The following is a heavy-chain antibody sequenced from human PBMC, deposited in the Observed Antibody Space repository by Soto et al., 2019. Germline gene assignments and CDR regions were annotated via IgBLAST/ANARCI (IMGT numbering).Heavy chain of an antibody. CDR1: GGTFSSYA. Sequence: SVKVSCKAAGGTFSSYAISWVRQAPGQGLEWMGGIIPIFGTANYAQKFQGRVTITADESTSTAYMELSSLRSEDTAVYYCARDQRHYYYYGMDVWGQGTTVTVSS. CDR2: IIPIFGTA. J-gene: IGHJ6*02. V-gene: IGHV1-69*13. CDR3: ARDQRHYYYYGMDV. D-gene: IGHD6-25*01.